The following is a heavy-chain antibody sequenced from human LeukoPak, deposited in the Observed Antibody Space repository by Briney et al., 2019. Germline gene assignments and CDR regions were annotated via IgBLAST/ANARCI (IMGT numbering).Heavy chain of an antibody. Sequence: GGSLRLSCAASGFIFSKCWMSWVRQAPGKGLEWVANIKEDGSEKYYVDSVKGRFIISRDNGENSLYLQMNSLRAEDTAVYYCAPSLSPRDGFDPWGQGTLVTVSS. V-gene: IGHV3-7*01. CDR2: IKEDGSEK. J-gene: IGHJ5*02. CDR1: GFIFSKCW. CDR3: APSLSPRDGFDP.